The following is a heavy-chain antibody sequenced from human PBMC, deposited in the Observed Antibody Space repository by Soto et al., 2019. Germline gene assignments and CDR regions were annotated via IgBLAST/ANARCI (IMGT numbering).Heavy chain of an antibody. CDR3: ARMYSSGSGWFHP. Sequence: SETLSLTCFVSFYFIGSGGYYWSWIRHHPGKGLEWIGSFYSSGSIIYNPSLRSRVSISGDMSTNQFSMSLTSVTAADTARYYCARMYSSGSGWFHPWGQGTLVTVSS. V-gene: IGHV4-31*02. D-gene: IGHD6-19*01. CDR1: FYFIGSGGYY. CDR2: FYSSGSI. J-gene: IGHJ5*02.